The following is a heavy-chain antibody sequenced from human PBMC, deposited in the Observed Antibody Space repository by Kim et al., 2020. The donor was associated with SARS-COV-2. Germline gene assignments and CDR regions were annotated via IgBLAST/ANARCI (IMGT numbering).Heavy chain of an antibody. Sequence: GGSLRLSCAASGFTFSSYGMHWVRQAPGKGLEWVAVIWYDGSNKYYADSVKGRFTISRDNSKNTLYLQMNSLRAEDTVVYYCAGDMSLVVVAATLDVWGQGTAGTVSS. D-gene: IGHD2-15*01. V-gene: IGHV3-33*01. J-gene: IGHJ6*02. CDR3: AGDMSLVVVAATLDV. CDR2: IWYDGSNK. CDR1: GFTFSSYG.